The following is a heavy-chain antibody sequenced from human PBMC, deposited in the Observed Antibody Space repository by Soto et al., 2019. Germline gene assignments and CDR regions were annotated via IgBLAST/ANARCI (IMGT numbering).Heavy chain of an antibody. D-gene: IGHD1-26*01. CDR1: GFTFSNAW. CDR2: IKSKTDGGTT. V-gene: IGHV3-15*01. J-gene: IGHJ4*02. Sequence: EVQLVESGGGLVKPGGSLRLSCAASGFTFSNAWMSWVRQAPGKGLEWVGRIKSKTDGGTTDYAAPVKGRFTISRDDSKNTLYLQMNSLKTEDTAVYYCTTGIPEEWELPRLYYFDYWGQGTLVTVSS. CDR3: TTGIPEEWELPRLYYFDY.